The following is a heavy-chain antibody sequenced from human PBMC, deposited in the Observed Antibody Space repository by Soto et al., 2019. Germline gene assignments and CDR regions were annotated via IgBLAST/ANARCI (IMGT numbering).Heavy chain of an antibody. J-gene: IGHJ6*03. Sequence: QVQLVQSGAEVKKPGSSVKVSCKASGGTFSSYTISWVRQAPGQGLEWMGRIIPILGIANYAQKFQGRVTITADKSTSTAYMELSSLRSEDTAVYYCARGGYDILTGYSDDYDYYYMDVWGKGTTVTVSS. CDR1: GGTFSSYT. D-gene: IGHD3-9*01. V-gene: IGHV1-69*02. CDR2: IIPILGIA. CDR3: ARGGYDILTGYSDDYDYYYMDV.